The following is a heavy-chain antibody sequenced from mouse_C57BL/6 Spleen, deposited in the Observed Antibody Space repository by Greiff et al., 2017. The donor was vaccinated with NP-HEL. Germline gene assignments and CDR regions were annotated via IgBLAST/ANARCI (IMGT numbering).Heavy chain of an antibody. Sequence: VQLQQSGAELVRPGTSVKVSCKASGYAFTNYLIEWVKQRPGQGLEWIGVINPGSGGTNYNEKFKGKATLTADKSSSTAYMQLSSLTSEDSAVYFCARARGTYYSFAYWGQGTLVTVSA. CDR2: INPGSGGT. D-gene: IGHD2-12*01. V-gene: IGHV1-54*01. CDR1: GYAFTNYL. CDR3: ARARGTYYSFAY. J-gene: IGHJ3*01.